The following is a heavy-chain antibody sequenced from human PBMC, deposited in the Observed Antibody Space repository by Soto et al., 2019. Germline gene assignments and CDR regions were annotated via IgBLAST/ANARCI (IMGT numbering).Heavy chain of an antibody. Sequence: GGSLRLSCAASGFTFSSYSMNWVRQAPGKGLEWVSSISSSSSYIYYADSVKGRFTISRDNAKNSLYLQMNSLRAEDTAVYYCATDIVVVVAAENGDYWGQGTLVTVSS. D-gene: IGHD2-15*01. J-gene: IGHJ4*02. CDR1: GFTFSSYS. V-gene: IGHV3-21*01. CDR2: ISSSSSYI. CDR3: ATDIVVVVAAENGDY.